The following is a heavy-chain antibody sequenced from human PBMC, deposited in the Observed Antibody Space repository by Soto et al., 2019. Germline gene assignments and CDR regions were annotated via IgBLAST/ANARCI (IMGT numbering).Heavy chain of an antibody. J-gene: IGHJ4*02. CDR1: GFTFDDYA. CDR2: ISWNSGSI. Sequence: GGSLRLSCAASGFTFDDYAMHWVRQAPGKGLEWVSGISWNSGSIGYADSVKGRFTTSRDNAKNSLYLQMNSLRAEDTALYYCAKDRHLGGFSSGWPMFFDYWGQGTLVTVSS. D-gene: IGHD6-19*01. V-gene: IGHV3-9*01. CDR3: AKDRHLGGFSSGWPMFFDY.